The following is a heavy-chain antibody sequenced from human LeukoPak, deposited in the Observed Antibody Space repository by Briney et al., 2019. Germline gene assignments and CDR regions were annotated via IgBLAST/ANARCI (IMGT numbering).Heavy chain of an antibody. Sequence: GGSLRLSCAASGFTFSSYWMHWVRQAPGKGLVWVSRINSDGSSTSYADSVKGRFTISRDNAKNSLYLQMNSLRAEDTAVYYCARPLNYYYESSGYSGFFGYWGQGTLVTVSP. CDR1: GFTFSSYW. CDR2: INSDGSST. V-gene: IGHV3-74*01. D-gene: IGHD3-22*01. CDR3: ARPLNYYYESSGYSGFFGY. J-gene: IGHJ4*02.